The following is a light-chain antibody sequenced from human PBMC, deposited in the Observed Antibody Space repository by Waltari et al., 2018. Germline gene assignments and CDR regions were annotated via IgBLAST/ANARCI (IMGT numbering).Light chain of an antibody. V-gene: IGLV1-44*01. CDR3: ATWDDSLNGHMV. Sequence: QSVVTQPPSMSGTPGQRVTISCSGSYSHIGSNPVNWYQQLPETAPKLLIYSSDRRPSGVPDRFSGSKSGTSASLGISGLQSEDEADYYCATWDDSLNGHMVFGGGTKVTVL. J-gene: IGLJ2*01. CDR1: YSHIGSNP. CDR2: SSD.